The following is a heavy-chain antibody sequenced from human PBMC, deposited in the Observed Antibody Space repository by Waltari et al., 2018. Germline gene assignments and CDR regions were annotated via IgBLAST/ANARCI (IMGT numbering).Heavy chain of an antibody. J-gene: IGHJ6*02. CDR2: MNPNSGNT. Sequence: QVQLVQSGAEVKKPGASVKVSCKASGYTFTSYDSNWVRQATGQGLEWMGWMNPNSGNTGYAQKFQGRVTITRNTSISTAYMELSSLRSEDTAVYYCARGRAYCGGDCYYYYYYGMDVWGQGP. CDR1: GYTFTSYD. D-gene: IGHD2-21*01. V-gene: IGHV1-8*03. CDR3: ARGRAYCGGDCYYYYYYGMDV.